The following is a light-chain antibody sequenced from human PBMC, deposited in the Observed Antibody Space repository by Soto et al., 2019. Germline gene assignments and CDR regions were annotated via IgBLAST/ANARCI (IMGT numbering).Light chain of an antibody. J-gene: IGKJ1*01. CDR3: QPYNDWPSWT. V-gene: IGKV3D-15*01. CDR1: QSVRSN. CDR2: DTS. Sequence: EIVMTQSPATLSVSPGERATLSCRASQSVRSNLAWYQQKPGQAPRLLIYDTSTRDTGIPARFSGSGSGTEFTLTISSLQSEDYAVYYCQPYNDWPSWTFGQGTKGDIK.